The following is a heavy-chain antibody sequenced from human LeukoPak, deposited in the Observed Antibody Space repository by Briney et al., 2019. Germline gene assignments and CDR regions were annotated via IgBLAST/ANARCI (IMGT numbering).Heavy chain of an antibody. Sequence: GGSLRLSCAASGFTFSDYYMSWIRQAPGKGLEWVSYISSSGSTIYYADSVKGRFTISRDNAKNSLYLQMNSLRAEDTAVYYCAKGSIITMIVVVTPYFDYWGQGTLVTVSS. CDR2: ISSSGSTI. V-gene: IGHV3-11*01. CDR1: GFTFSDYY. J-gene: IGHJ4*02. D-gene: IGHD3-22*01. CDR3: AKGSIITMIVVVTPYFDY.